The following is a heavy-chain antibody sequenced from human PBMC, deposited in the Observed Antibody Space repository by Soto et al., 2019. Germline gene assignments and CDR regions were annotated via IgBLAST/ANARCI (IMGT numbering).Heavy chain of an antibody. V-gene: IGHV4-59*01. CDR1: GGSISSYY. CDR3: ARAHLITLPYGMDV. D-gene: IGHD3-16*01. CDR2: IYYSGST. Sequence: QVQLQESGPGLVKPSETLSLTCTVSGGSISSYYWSWIRQPPGKGLEWIGYIYYSGSTNYNPSLRSRVNISVDTSKNQFSLKLSSVTAADTAVYYWARAHLITLPYGMDVWGQGTPVTVSS. J-gene: IGHJ6*02.